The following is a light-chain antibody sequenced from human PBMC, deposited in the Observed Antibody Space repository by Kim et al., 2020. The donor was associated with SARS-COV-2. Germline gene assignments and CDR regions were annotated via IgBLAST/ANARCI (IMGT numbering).Light chain of an antibody. CDR3: NSRDSSGNHQV. CDR1: SLRSCY. CDR2: GKN. V-gene: IGLV3-19*01. Sequence: ALGQTDRITCQGDSLRSCYASWYQQRQGQAPVLVIYGKNNRPSGIPDRFSGSSSGNTGSLTISGAQAEDEADYYCNSRDSSGNHQVFGGGTQLTVL. J-gene: IGLJ2*01.